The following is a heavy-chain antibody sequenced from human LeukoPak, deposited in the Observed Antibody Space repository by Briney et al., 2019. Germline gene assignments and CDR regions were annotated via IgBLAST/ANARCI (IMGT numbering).Heavy chain of an antibody. Sequence: GASVKVSCKASGYTFTSYGISWVRQAPGQGLEWMGWISAYNGGTNYAQKLQGRVTMTTDTSTSTAYMELRSLRPDDTAVYYCARGHGQDRLRYFDWLLFYYFDYWGQGTLVTVSS. D-gene: IGHD3-9*01. CDR2: ISAYNGGT. CDR1: GYTFTSYG. CDR3: ARGHGQDRLRYFDWLLFYYFDY. V-gene: IGHV1-18*01. J-gene: IGHJ4*02.